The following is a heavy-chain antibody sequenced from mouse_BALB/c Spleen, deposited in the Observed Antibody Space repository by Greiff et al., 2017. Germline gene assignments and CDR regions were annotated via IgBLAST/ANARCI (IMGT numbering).Heavy chain of an antibody. CDR2: IWAGGST. J-gene: IGHJ2*01. D-gene: IGHD1-1*01. CDR1: GFSLTSYG. V-gene: IGHV2-9*02. CDR3: ARDSYYGSSYARYFDY. Sequence: VNVVESGPGLVAPSQSLSITCTVSGFSLTSYGVHWVRQPPGKGLEWLGVIWAGGSTNYNSALMSRLSISKDNSKSQVFLKMNSLQTDDTAMYYCARDSYYGSSYARYFDYWGQGTTLTVSS.